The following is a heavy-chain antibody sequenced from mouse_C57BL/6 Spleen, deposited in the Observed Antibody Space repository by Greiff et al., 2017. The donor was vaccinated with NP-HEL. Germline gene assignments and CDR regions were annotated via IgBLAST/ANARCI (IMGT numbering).Heavy chain of an antibody. J-gene: IGHJ1*03. CDR3: ASIYYDYDWYCDV. Sequence: VQLQQSGPELVKPGASVKISCKASGYTFTDYYINWVKQRPGQGLEWIGWLYPGSGNTKYNEKFKGKATLTVDTSSSTAYMQLSSLTSEDSAVYFCASIYYDYDWYCDVWGTGTTVTVSS. V-gene: IGHV1-84*01. CDR1: GYTFTDYY. D-gene: IGHD2-4*01. CDR2: LYPGSGNT.